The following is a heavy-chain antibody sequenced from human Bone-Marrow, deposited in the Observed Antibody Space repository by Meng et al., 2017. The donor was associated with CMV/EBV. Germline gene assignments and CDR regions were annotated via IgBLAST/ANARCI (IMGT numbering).Heavy chain of an antibody. V-gene: IGHV3-48*03. D-gene: IGHD6-13*01. CDR1: GFTFSSYE. Sequence: GSLRLSCAASGFTFSSYEMNWVRQAPGKGLEWVSYISSSGSTIYYADSVKGRFTISRDNAKNSLYLQMNSLRAEDTAVYYCARDRLAAADYGMDVWGQGTTVTVSS. CDR2: ISSSGSTI. J-gene: IGHJ6*02. CDR3: ARDRLAAADYGMDV.